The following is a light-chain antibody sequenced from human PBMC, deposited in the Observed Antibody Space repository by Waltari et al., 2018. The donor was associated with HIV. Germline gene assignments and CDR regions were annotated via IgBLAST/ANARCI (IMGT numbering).Light chain of an antibody. V-gene: IGLV1-40*01. CDR1: RSNIGARYE. Sequence: QSVLTQPPSVSGAPGQRVTISCSGPRSNIGARYEVHWYQQLPGPAPKLLIYGNTNRPSGVPDRVSAFKSGTSASLVSTGLQAEDEADYYCHSYDNSLSASVFGGGTKLTVL. J-gene: IGLJ3*02. CDR3: HSYDNSLSASV. CDR2: GNT.